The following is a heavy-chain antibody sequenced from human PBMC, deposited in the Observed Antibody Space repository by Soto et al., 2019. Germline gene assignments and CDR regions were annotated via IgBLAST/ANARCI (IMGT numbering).Heavy chain of an antibody. J-gene: IGHJ4*02. Sequence: GGSLRLSCAASGFTFSTYSMNWVRQDPGKGLEWVSYMSSSSTIYYADSVKGRFTISRDNAKNSLYLQMNSLRAEDTAVYYCAREGGNYFDYWGQGTLVTVSS. CDR3: AREGGNYFDY. CDR1: GFTFSTYS. CDR2: MSSSSTI. V-gene: IGHV3-48*01. D-gene: IGHD1-26*01.